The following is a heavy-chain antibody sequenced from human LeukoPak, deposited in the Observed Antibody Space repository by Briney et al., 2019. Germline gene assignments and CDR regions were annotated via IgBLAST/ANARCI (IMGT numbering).Heavy chain of an antibody. CDR3: ARAGKQQLTDY. J-gene: IGHJ4*02. CDR2: ISPSGGST. Sequence: ASVKVSCKAFGYTFTSNYMHWVRQAPGQGPEWMGVISPSGGSTTYAQKFQGRVTLTRDMSTSTDYLELSSLRSEDTAVYYCARAGKQQLTDYWGQGTLVTVSS. D-gene: IGHD6-13*01. V-gene: IGHV1-46*01. CDR1: GYTFTSNY.